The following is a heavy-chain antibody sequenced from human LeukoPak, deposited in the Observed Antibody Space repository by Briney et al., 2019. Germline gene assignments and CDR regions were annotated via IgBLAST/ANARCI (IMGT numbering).Heavy chain of an antibody. J-gene: IGHJ6*02. CDR1: EFTFSNYN. CDR3: ARELGYYDMDV. CDR2: ISSSSTI. D-gene: IGHD3-16*01. V-gene: IGHV3-48*02. Sequence: PGGSLRLSCAASEFTFSNYNMNWVRPAPGKGLEWVSYISSSSTIYYADSVKGRSTISRDNAKNSLSLQINSLRDEDTAVYYCARELGYYDMDVWGQGTTVIVSS.